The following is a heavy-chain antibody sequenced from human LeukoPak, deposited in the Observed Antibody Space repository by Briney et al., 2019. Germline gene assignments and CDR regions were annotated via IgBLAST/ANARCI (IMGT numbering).Heavy chain of an antibody. Sequence: SETLSLTCTVSGGSISSSSYYWGWIRQPPGKGLEWIGSIYYSGSTYYNPSLKSRVTISVDTSKNQFSLKLSSVTAADTAVYYCASLRNSGSYGDYFDYWGQGTLVTASS. CDR2: IYYSGST. CDR3: ASLRNSGSYGDYFDY. J-gene: IGHJ4*02. V-gene: IGHV4-39*01. D-gene: IGHD1-26*01. CDR1: GGSISSSSYY.